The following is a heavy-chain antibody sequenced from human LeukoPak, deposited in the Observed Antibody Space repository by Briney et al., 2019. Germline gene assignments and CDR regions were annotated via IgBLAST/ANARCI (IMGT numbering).Heavy chain of an antibody. CDR2: ILHSGSSS. J-gene: IGHJ4*02. CDR1: GFPFGGFA. V-gene: IGHV3-23*01. D-gene: IGHD3-9*01. CDR3: ANSLRYFDWLLSLDY. Sequence: PGESLRLSCAASGFPFGGFAMAWVRQTPGKGREWVSGILHSGSSSFYADSVKGRFTISRDNSKNTLYLQMNSLRAEDTAVYYCANSLRYFDWLLSLDYWGQGTLVTVSS.